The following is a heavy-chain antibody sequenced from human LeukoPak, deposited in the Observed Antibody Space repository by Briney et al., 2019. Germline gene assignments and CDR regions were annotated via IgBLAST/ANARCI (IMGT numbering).Heavy chain of an antibody. J-gene: IGHJ3*02. V-gene: IGHV4-59*01. CDR1: GGSISSYY. CDR3: ARDGPHYYGSGSYYTDAFDI. Sequence: PSETLSLTCTVSGGSISSYYWSWIRQPPGKGLEWIGYIYYSGSTNYNPSLKSRVTISVDTSKNQFSLKLSSVTAADTAVYYCARDGPHYYGSGSYYTDAFDIWGQGTMVTVSS. D-gene: IGHD3-10*01. CDR2: IYYSGST.